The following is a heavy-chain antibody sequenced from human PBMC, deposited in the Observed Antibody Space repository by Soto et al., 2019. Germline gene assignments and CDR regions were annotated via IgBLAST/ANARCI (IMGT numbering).Heavy chain of an antibody. Sequence: EVQLLEAGGGLVQPGGSLRLSCAASGFSFRDYGMSWVRQAPGKGLEWLSAIFGIGDKAYYADSVRGRFTISRDNSKNSLYLQLNDLGAEDTAIYYCAKDYDYGDSLPFDYWGQGTLVTVSS. CDR1: GFSFRDYG. V-gene: IGHV3-23*01. CDR2: IFGIGDKA. J-gene: IGHJ4*02. D-gene: IGHD4-17*01. CDR3: AKDYDYGDSLPFDY.